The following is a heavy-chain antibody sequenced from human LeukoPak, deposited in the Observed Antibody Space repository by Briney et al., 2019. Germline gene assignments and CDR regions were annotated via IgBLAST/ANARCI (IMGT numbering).Heavy chain of an antibody. J-gene: IGHJ4*02. CDR2: IYYSGST. D-gene: IGHD5-18*01. V-gene: IGHV4-31*03. CDR3: ARGVGYSYGYFDY. CDR1: GGSISSGGYY. Sequence: PSETLSLTCTVSGGSISSGGYYWSWIRQHPGKGLEWIGYIYYSGSTYYNPSLKSRVTISVDMSKNQFSLKLSSVTAADTAVYYCARGVGYSYGYFDYWGQGTLVTVSS.